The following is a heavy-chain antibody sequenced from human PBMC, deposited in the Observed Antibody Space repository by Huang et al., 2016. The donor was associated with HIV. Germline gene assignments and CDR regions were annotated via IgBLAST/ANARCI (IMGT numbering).Heavy chain of an antibody. J-gene: IGHJ2*01. Sequence: QVQLQESGPGLVKPSETLSLSCTVSGGSIRSHPWSWSRQPPGKGLAWIATISDTGRTNDNPSLKSRVSMSLDTSKNNFSLKLTSVTAADTAVYYCARSPQIYQTSGLAHYYFDFWGRGTLVTVSS. CDR3: ARSPQIYQTSGLAHYYFDF. CDR2: ISDTGRT. CDR1: GGSIRSHP. V-gene: IGHV4-59*11. D-gene: IGHD6-19*01.